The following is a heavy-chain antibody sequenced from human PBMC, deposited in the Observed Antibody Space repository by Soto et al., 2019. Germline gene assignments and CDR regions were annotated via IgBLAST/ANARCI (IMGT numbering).Heavy chain of an antibody. CDR2: ILYDGSKK. CDR3: ATRGFGGSFHYFDY. V-gene: IGHV3-30*03. J-gene: IGHJ4*02. Sequence: QVQLVESGGGVVQPGRSLSLSCAASGFTFSSYGMHWVRQAPGEGLEWVAGILYDGSKKHYADSVKGRFTIDRDNSKNTLYLQMNSLRAEDTAVYYCATRGFGGSFHYFDYWGQGTLVTVSS. D-gene: IGHD1-26*01. CDR1: GFTFSSYG.